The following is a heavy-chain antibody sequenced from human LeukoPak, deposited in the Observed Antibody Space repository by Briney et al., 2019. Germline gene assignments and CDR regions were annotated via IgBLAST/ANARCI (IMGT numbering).Heavy chain of an antibody. CDR3: ARDGGPDAFDI. CDR1: GFTFSSYW. J-gene: IGHJ3*02. CDR2: IKEDGSEK. Sequence: PGGSLRLSCAASGFTFSSYWMSWVRQAPGKGLEWVANIKEDGSEKNYVDSVKGRFTISRDNAENSIYLEMHSLRAEDSAVYYCARDGGPDAFDIWGQGTMVTVSS. V-gene: IGHV3-7*01.